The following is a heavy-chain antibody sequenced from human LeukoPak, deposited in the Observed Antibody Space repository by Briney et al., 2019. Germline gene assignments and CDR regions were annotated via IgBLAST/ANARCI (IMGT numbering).Heavy chain of an antibody. Sequence: SETLSLTCTVSGGSISCSSYYWGWIRQPPGKGLEWIGSIYYSGSTYYNPSLKSRVTISVDTSKNQFSLKLSSVTAADTAVYYCARHHPLTGTTSRYYNWFDPWGQGTLVTVSS. CDR2: IYYSGST. CDR1: GGSISCSSYY. D-gene: IGHD1-20*01. CDR3: ARHHPLTGTTSRYYNWFDP. J-gene: IGHJ5*02. V-gene: IGHV4-39*01.